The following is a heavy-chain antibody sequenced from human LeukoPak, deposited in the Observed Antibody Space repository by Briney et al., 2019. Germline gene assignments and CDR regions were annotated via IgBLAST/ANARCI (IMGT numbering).Heavy chain of an antibody. D-gene: IGHD3-10*01. J-gene: IGHJ4*02. CDR1: GLTLSNTW. Sequence: GGSLRLSCAASGLTLSNTWMTWVRQAPGKGLEWVGRIKSKTDGGTTDYTTPVKGRFIISRDDSKNALYLQMNSLTAEDTAVYYCVGSYLGYWGQGTLVTVSS. CDR3: VGSYLGY. CDR2: IKSKTDGGTT. V-gene: IGHV3-15*01.